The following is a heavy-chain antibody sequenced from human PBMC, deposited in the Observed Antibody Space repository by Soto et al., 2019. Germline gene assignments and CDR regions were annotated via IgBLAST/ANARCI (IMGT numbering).Heavy chain of an antibody. D-gene: IGHD2-2*01. Sequence: SDTLSLTCSVSGGSISSGSYYWGWIRQTPGRGLEWIASMYHGGTTYSNPSLKSRVTISVDTSKNQFSLRLTSVTAADAAVYYCARRGVRAPATNWFHPWGQGTLLTVSS. CDR1: GGSISSGSYY. CDR2: MYHGGTT. V-gene: IGHV4-39*01. J-gene: IGHJ5*02. CDR3: ARRGVRAPATNWFHP.